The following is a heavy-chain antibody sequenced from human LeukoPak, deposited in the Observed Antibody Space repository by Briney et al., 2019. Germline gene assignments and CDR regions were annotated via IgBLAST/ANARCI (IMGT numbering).Heavy chain of an antibody. J-gene: IGHJ4*02. V-gene: IGHV1-46*01. D-gene: IGHD5-18*01. Sequence: ASVKVSCKASGYTFTTYDINWVRQAPGQGLEWMGIINPSGGSTSYAQKFQGRVTMTRDTSTSTVYMELSSLRSEDTAVYYCAKDLGWIQFGYWGQGALVTVSS. CDR1: GYTFTTYD. CDR3: AKDLGWIQFGY. CDR2: INPSGGST.